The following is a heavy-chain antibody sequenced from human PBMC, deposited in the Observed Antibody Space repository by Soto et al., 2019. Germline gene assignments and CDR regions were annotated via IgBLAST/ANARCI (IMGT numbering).Heavy chain of an antibody. V-gene: IGHV3-23*01. J-gene: IGHJ4*02. D-gene: IGHD3-22*01. CDR2: ISGSGSTI. Sequence: PVGSLRLSCASSVFTFSSYAVSCVRHSPGKWPEWISSISGSGSTIYYADSVKGRFTISRDNSKNTLYLQMSSLRDEDTAVYYCAKVFYYYDSSGYYYFEYWGQRTLVTVSS. CDR3: AKVFYYYDSSGYYYFEY. CDR1: VFTFSSYA.